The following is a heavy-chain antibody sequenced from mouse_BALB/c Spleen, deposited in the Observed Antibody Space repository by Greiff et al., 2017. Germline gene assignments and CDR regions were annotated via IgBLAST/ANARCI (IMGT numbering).Heavy chain of an antibody. CDR3: ERSINYCVSSYAPAY. J-gene: IGHJ3*01. D-gene: IGHD1-1*01. CDR1: GYSFTSYW. Sequence: QVQLKQSGPQLVRPGASVKISCKASGYSFTSYWMHWVKQRPGQGLEWIGMIDPSDSETRLNQKFKDKATLTVDKSSSTAYMQLSSPSSEDSAVYSGERSINYCVSSYAPAYWGQGTLVTVSA. V-gene: IGHV1S126*01. CDR2: IDPSDSET.